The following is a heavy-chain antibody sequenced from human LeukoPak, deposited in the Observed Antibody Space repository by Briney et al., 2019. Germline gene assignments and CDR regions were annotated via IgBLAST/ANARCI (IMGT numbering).Heavy chain of an antibody. D-gene: IGHD3-22*01. CDR3: ARVSRLTFQH. Sequence: SETLSLTCAVYGGSFSGYYWSWIRRPPGKGLEWIGEINHSGSTNYNPSLKSRVTISVDTSKNQFSLKLSSVTAEDTAVYYCARVSRLTFQHWGQGTLVTVSS. J-gene: IGHJ1*01. V-gene: IGHV4-34*01. CDR1: GGSFSGYY. CDR2: INHSGST.